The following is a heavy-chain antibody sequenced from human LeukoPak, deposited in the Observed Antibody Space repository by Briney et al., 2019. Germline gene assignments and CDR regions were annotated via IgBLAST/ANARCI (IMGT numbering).Heavy chain of an antibody. J-gene: IGHJ4*02. V-gene: IGHV3-53*01. CDR3: VSEATYCGGDCYGY. D-gene: IGHD2-21*02. CDR1: GFNVSSNY. CDR2: TYRGGTT. Sequence: GGSLRLSCAASGFNVSSNYMSWVRQAPGKGLEWVSVTYRGGTTYYAESVKGRFTISRDNSKNTLYLQMNSLRGEDTAVYFCVSEATYCGGDCYGYWGQGTLVTVSS.